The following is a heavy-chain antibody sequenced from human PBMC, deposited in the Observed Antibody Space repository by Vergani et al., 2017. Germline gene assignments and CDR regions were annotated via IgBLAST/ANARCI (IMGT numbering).Heavy chain of an antibody. J-gene: IGHJ6*03. CDR1: GYTFTSYY. D-gene: IGHD3-22*01. CDR3: ARVGADYDSSGTDYYYYYMDV. V-gene: IGHV1-46*01. CDR2: INPSGGST. Sequence: QVQLVQSGAEVKKPGASVKVSCKASGYTFTSYYMHWVRQAPGQGLEWMGIINPSGGSTSYAQKFQGRVTTTSDTSTSTVYMELSSLRSEDTAVYYCARVGADYDSSGTDYYYYYMDVGGKGTSVSVSS.